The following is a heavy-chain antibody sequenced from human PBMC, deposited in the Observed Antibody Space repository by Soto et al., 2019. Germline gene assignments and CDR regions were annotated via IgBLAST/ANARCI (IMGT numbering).Heavy chain of an antibody. D-gene: IGHD6-19*01. CDR1: GFTVSSSY. Sequence: EVQLVESGGGLVQPGGSLRLSCAASGFTVSSSYMSWFRQAPGKGLEWVSSTYSGGSTYYADSVKGRFPISRDNSRNKLYLQMTTLRAKDTAVNYCARALYNSGWMNYFDYWGQGTLVSVSS. CDR3: ARALYNSGWMNYFDY. CDR2: TYSGGST. J-gene: IGHJ4*02. V-gene: IGHV3-66*01.